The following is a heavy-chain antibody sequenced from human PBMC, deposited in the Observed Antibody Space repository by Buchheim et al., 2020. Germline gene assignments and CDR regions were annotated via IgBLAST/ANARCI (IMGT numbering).Heavy chain of an antibody. CDR1: GFTFSSYA. V-gene: IGHV3-23*01. CDR2: ISGSGGST. D-gene: IGHD1-26*01. CDR3: ARDEAWSPRDSWFFDL. J-gene: IGHJ2*01. Sequence: EVQLLESGGGLVQPGGSLRLSCAASGFTFSSYAMSWVRQAPGKGLEWVSAISGSGGSTYYADSVKGRFTVSRDNSNSTVSLEMSSLRAEDTAVYYCARDEAWSPRDSWFFDLWGRG.